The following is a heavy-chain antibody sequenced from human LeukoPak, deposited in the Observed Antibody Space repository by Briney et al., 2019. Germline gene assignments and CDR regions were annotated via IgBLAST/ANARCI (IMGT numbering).Heavy chain of an antibody. CDR1: GFTFSSYA. V-gene: IGHV3-30*04. D-gene: IGHD1-26*01. CDR2: ISYDGSNK. Sequence: GGSLRLSCAASGFTFSSYAMHWVRQAPGKGLEWVAVISYDGSNKYYADSAKGRFTISRDNSKNTLYLQMNSLRAEDTAVYYCARDSGNYNGIDYWGQGTLVTVSS. J-gene: IGHJ4*02. CDR3: ARDSGNYNGIDY.